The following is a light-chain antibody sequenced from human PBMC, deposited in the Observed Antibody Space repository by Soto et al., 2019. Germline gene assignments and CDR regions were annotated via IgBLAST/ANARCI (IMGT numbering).Light chain of an antibody. J-gene: IGLJ2*01. Sequence: QSALTQPASVSGSPGQSITISCTGTSSDVGAYNYVSWYQQYPGKAPKLIMYEVSNRPSGVSNRFSGSKSVNTASLTISGLQAEDEADYYCNSYTNSDTPVLFGGGTKLTVL. CDR3: NSYTNSDTPVL. CDR2: EVS. V-gene: IGLV2-14*01. CDR1: SSDVGAYNY.